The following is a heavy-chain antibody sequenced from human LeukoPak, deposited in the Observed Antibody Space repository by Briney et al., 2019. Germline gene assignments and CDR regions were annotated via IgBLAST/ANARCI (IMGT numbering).Heavy chain of an antibody. CDR3: ARDGSGSYRVYYYYYMDV. D-gene: IGHD3-10*01. V-gene: IGHV3-48*03. CDR2: ISSSGSTI. J-gene: IGHJ6*03. Sequence: PGGSLRLSCAASGFTFSSYETNWVRQAPGKGLEWVSYISSSGSTIYYADSVKGRFTISRDNAKNSLYLQMNSLRAEDTAVYYCARDGSGSYRVYYYYYMDVWGKGTTVTVSS. CDR1: GFTFSSYE.